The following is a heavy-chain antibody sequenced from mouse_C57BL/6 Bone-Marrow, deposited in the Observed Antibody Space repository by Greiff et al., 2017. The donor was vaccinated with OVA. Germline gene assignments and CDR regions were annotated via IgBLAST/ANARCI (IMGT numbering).Heavy chain of an antibody. V-gene: IGHV2-2*01. CDR2: IWSGGST. CDR3: ARLYYDYLAWFAY. CDR1: GFSLTSYG. D-gene: IGHD2-4*01. Sequence: QVHVKQSGPGLVQPSQSLSITCTVSGFSLTSYGVHWVRQSPGKGLEWLGVIWSGGSTDYNAAFISRLSISKDNSKSQVFFKMNSLQADDTAIYYCARLYYDYLAWFAYWGQGTLVTVSA. J-gene: IGHJ3*01.